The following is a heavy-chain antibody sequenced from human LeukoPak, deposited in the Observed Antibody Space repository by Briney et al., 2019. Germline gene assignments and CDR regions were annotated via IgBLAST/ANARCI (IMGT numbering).Heavy chain of an antibody. CDR1: GYTFTSYD. V-gene: IGHV1-8*01. CDR2: MNPKSAHT. Sequence: ASVKVSCKASGYTFTSYDIHWARQASGHGLEWMGWMNPKSAHTGHAQRFQGRVTMTMNTSISTAYMELSSLTSEDTAMYYCTRGPSYHSKWVGGMWFDPWGQGTLVSVSS. D-gene: IGHD6-19*01. J-gene: IGHJ5*02. CDR3: TRGPSYHSKWVGGMWFDP.